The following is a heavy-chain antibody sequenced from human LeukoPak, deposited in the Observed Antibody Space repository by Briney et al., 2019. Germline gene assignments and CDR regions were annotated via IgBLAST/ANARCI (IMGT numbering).Heavy chain of an antibody. CDR3: AMMDTAMARQYYYYYYGMDV. J-gene: IGHJ6*02. Sequence: SVKVSCKASGGTFSSYAISWVRQAPGQGLEWMGRIIPILGIANYAQKFQGRVTITADKSTSTAYMELSSLRSEDTAVYYCAMMDTAMARQYYYYYYGMDVWGQGTTVTVSS. CDR2: IIPILGIA. V-gene: IGHV1-69*04. D-gene: IGHD5-18*01. CDR1: GGTFSSYA.